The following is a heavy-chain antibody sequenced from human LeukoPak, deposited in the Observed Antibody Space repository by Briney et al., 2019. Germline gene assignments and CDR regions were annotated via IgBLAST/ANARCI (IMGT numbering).Heavy chain of an antibody. J-gene: IGHJ4*02. CDR1: GYTFTSYG. V-gene: IGHV1-18*01. CDR3: GYDSSGSAIDY. D-gene: IGHD3-22*01. CDR2: ISAYNGNT. Sequence: GASVKVSCKASGYTFTSYGISWVRQAPGRGLEWMGWISAYNGNTNYAQKLQDRVTMTADTSTSTAYMELRSLRSDDTAVYYCGYDSSGSAIDYWGQGTLVTVSS.